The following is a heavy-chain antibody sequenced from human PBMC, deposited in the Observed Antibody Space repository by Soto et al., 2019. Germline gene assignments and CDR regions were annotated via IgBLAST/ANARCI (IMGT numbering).Heavy chain of an antibody. CDR3: AKVPVGATGRFDY. CDR1: GFTFSNCA. J-gene: IGHJ4*02. Sequence: PGGSLRLSCAGSGFTFSNCAMSWVRQAPGKGLAWVSAISGSGGSTYYADSVKGRFTISRDNSKNTLYLQMNSLRAEDTALYYCAKVPVGATGRFDYWGQGTLVTVSS. V-gene: IGHV3-23*01. D-gene: IGHD1-26*01. CDR2: ISGSGGST.